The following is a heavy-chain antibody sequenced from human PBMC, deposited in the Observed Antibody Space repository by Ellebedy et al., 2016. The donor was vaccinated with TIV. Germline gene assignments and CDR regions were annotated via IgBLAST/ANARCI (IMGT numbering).Heavy chain of an antibody. J-gene: IGHJ4*02. Sequence: ASVKVSCKASGYTFTGYYMHWVRQAPGQGLEWMGGIIPIFGTANYAQKFQGRVTITADESTSTAYMELRSLRSDDTAVYYCARGWRAVAGNVDYWGQGTLVTVSS. V-gene: IGHV1-69*13. CDR2: IIPIFGTA. CDR3: ARGWRAVAGNVDY. D-gene: IGHD6-19*01. CDR1: GYTFTGYY.